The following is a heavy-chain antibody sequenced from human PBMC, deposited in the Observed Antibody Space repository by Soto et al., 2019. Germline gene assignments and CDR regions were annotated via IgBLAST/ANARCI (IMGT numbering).Heavy chain of an antibody. CDR3: ARSRNGGVADSFDY. CDR1: GFTFRRHA. V-gene: IGHV3-30-3*01. Sequence: QVQLVASGGGVVQQGRSLTLSCEASGFTFRRHAIHWVRQAPGKGLEWVAVTSRDGSNEYYEDSVKGRFTISRDNSKNTLFLQLNSLRLEDTAVYYCARSRNGGVADSFDYWGQGTLVTVSS. J-gene: IGHJ4*02. CDR2: TSRDGSNE. D-gene: IGHD3-10*01.